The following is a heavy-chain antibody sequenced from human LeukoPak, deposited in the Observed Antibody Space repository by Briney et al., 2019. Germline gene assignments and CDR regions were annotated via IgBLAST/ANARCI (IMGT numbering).Heavy chain of an antibody. J-gene: IGHJ4*02. Sequence: GRSLRLSCASSGFIFSNYGMHWVRQAPGKGLEWVAIILNDGSNQYYADSVRGRFTISRDNSKNTLYLQMNSLRAEDTAVYYCAKDFDYWGQGTLVTVSS. CDR3: AKDFDY. CDR1: GFIFSNYG. V-gene: IGHV3-30*18. CDR2: ILNDGSNQ.